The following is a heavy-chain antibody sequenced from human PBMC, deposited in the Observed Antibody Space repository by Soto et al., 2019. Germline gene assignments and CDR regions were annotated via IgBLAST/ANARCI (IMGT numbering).Heavy chain of an antibody. J-gene: IGHJ6*02. D-gene: IGHD2-2*01. CDR2: IYTSGST. V-gene: IGHV4-4*07. CDR3: ARGNCSSPNGYSSSGYYGMDV. Sequence: KASETLSLTCTVSGGSISSYYWSWIRQLAGKGLEWIGRIYTSGSTNYNPSPKSRVTMSLDTSKNQFSLKLTSVTAADTALYYCARGNCSSPNGYSSSGYYGMDVWGQGTTVTVSS. CDR1: GGSISSYY.